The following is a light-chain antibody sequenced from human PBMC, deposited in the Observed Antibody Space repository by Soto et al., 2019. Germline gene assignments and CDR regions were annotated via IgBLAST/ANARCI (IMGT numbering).Light chain of an antibody. J-gene: IGKJ1*01. V-gene: IGKV1-17*03. Sequence: DIQMTQSPSAMSASVGDRVTITCRASQGISNYLAWFQQKPGKVPKRLICAASSLQSGFPSRFSGSGSGTAFTLTITTLQPEDFATYYCLQHNNYPRTFGQGTKVEIK. CDR3: LQHNNYPRT. CDR1: QGISNY. CDR2: AAS.